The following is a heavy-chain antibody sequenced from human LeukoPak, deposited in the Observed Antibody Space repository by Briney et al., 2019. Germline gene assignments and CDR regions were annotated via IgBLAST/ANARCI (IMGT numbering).Heavy chain of an antibody. J-gene: IGHJ4*02. CDR1: GGSFSGYF. CDR3: ARAEPWIRQQIDY. CDR2: INHSGST. V-gene: IGHV4-34*01. D-gene: IGHD5-12*01. Sequence: KSSETLSLTCAVYGGSFSGYFWSWIRQPPGKGLEWIGEINHSGSTKYNPSLKDRVTISVDTTKNQFSLRLSSVTAADTAVYYCARAEPWIRQQIDYWGQGTLVSVSS.